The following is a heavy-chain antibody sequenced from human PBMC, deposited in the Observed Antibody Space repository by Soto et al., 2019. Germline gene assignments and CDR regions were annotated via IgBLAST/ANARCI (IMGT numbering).Heavy chain of an antibody. CDR3: ARFRIVVVPAAMVADAFDI. D-gene: IGHD2-2*01. V-gene: IGHV3-66*01. Sequence: GGSLRLSCAASGFTVSSNYMSWVRQAPGKGLEWVSVIYSGGSTYYADSVKGRFTISRDNSKNTLYLQMNSLRAEDTAVYYCARFRIVVVPAAMVADAFDIWGQGTMVTVSS. CDR1: GFTVSSNY. J-gene: IGHJ3*02. CDR2: IYSGGST.